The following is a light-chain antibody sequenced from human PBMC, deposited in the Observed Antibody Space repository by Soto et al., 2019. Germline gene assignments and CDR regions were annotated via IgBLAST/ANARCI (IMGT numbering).Light chain of an antibody. Sequence: EIVRTQSPATLSLSPGERATLSCRASQRLNYDLASYQQKPGQPPRLLIYGASTRFTGFAGRFSGSGSATEYALIISSLESVDFAVYYCQEYNIRAYTFGHWTKLEIK. CDR3: QEYNIRAYT. V-gene: IGKV3-15*01. CDR1: QRLNYD. J-gene: IGKJ2*01. CDR2: GAS.